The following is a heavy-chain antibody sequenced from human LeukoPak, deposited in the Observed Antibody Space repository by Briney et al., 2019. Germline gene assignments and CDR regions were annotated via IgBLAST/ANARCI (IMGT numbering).Heavy chain of an antibody. CDR3: AIEYGDHWGHNWFDP. CDR2: ISAYNGNT. CDR1: GYTFTSYG. V-gene: IGHV1-18*01. D-gene: IGHD4-17*01. Sequence: ASVKVSCKASGYTFTSYGISWVRQAPGQGLEWMGWISAYNGNTNYAQKLQGRVTMTTDTSTSTAYMELRSLRSDDTAVYYCAIEYGDHWGHNWFDPWGQGALVTVSS. J-gene: IGHJ5*02.